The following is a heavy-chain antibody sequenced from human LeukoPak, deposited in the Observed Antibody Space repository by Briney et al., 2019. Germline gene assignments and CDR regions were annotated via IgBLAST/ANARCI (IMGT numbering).Heavy chain of an antibody. CDR3: ARDHIYGSGSYSY. Sequence: PSETLSLTCAVSGGSISSSNWWSWVRQPPGKGLEWIGEIYHSGSTNYNPSLKSRVTISVDKSKNQFSLKLSSVTAADTAVYYCARDHIYGSGSYSYWGQGTLVTVSS. J-gene: IGHJ4*02. D-gene: IGHD3-10*01. V-gene: IGHV4-4*02. CDR1: GGSISSSNW. CDR2: IYHSGST.